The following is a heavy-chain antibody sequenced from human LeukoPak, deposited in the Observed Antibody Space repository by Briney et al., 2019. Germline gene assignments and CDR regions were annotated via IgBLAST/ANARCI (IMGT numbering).Heavy chain of an antibody. J-gene: IGHJ6*03. V-gene: IGHV3-23*01. D-gene: IGHD3-3*01. CDR2: ISNSGGST. Sequence: GGSLRLSCVASGFTFSNFAMNWVRQAPGKGLEWVSVISNSGGSTYYADSVKGRFTISRDNSKNTLYLQMNSLRADDTAVYYCASKSYDFWTNYYMDVWGKGTTVTVSS. CDR3: ASKSYDFWTNYYMDV. CDR1: GFTFSNFA.